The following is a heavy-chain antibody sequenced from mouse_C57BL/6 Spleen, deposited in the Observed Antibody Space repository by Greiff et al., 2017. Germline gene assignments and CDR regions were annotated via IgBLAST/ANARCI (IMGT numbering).Heavy chain of an antibody. CDR1: GYTFTSYW. V-gene: IGHV1-55*01. CDR3: AREGDGYDADY. CDR2: IYPGSGST. D-gene: IGHD2-2*01. J-gene: IGHJ2*01. Sequence: QVQLQQPGAELVKPGASVKMSCKASGYTFTSYWITWVKQRPGQGLEWIGDIYPGSGSTNYNEKLKSKATLTVDTSSSTAYMQLSSLTSEDSAVYYCAREGDGYDADYWGQGTTLTVSS.